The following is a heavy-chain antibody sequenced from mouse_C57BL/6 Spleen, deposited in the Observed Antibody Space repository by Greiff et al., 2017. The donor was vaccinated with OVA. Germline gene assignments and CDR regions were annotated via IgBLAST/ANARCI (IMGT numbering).Heavy chain of an antibody. J-gene: IGHJ4*01. Sequence: EVKLMESGPELVKPGASVKIPCKASGYTFTDYNMDWVKQSHGKSLEWIGDINPNNGGTIYNQKFKGKATLTVDKSSSTAYMELRSLTSEDTAVYYCAREMGYYYGSSYYAMDYWGQGTSVTVSS. CDR1: GYTFTDYN. V-gene: IGHV1-18*01. D-gene: IGHD1-1*01. CDR3: AREMGYYYGSSYYAMDY. CDR2: INPNNGGT.